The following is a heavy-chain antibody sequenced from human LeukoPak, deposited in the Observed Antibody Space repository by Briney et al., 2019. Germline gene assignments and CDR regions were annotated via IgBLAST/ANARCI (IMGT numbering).Heavy chain of an antibody. D-gene: IGHD6-19*01. CDR2: IIPIFGTT. CDR1: GGTLSNYA. CDR3: ARDRDPGIAVADSNGGMDV. J-gene: IGHJ6*04. V-gene: IGHV1-69*06. Sequence: SVKVSCKASGGTLSNYAISWVRQAPGQGLEWMGGIIPIFGTTNYAQKFQGRVTITADKSTTTAYMELSSLRSEDTAVYYCARDRDPGIAVADSNGGMDVWGKGTTVTISS.